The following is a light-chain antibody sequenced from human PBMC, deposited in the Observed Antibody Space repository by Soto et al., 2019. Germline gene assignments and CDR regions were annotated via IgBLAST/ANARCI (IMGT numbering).Light chain of an antibody. CDR2: KAS. V-gene: IGKV1-5*03. J-gene: IGKJ1*01. CDR1: QSISNW. Sequence: DIQMTQSASTLSASVGDRVTITCRASQSISNWLAWYQQKPGKVPKLLIYKASTLESGVPSRFSGSASGTEFTLTISSLQPDDFATYYCQRYDSFRTFGQGTTVEIK. CDR3: QRYDSFRT.